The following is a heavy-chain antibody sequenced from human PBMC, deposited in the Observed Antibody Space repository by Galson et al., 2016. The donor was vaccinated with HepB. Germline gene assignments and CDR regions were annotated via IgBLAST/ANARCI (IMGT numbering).Heavy chain of an antibody. CDR1: GYDFTSYY. D-gene: IGHD1-26*01. CDR3: ARAGGADDFDY. V-gene: IGHV1-46*01. Sequence: SVKVSCKASGYDFTSYYMHWVRQAPGQGLEWMGIINPVVGGTNYAQKFQGRVTMTSDTSTSTLYMEMSSLRSEDTAVYYCARAGGADDFDYWGQGTLVTVSS. CDR2: INPVVGGT. J-gene: IGHJ4*02.